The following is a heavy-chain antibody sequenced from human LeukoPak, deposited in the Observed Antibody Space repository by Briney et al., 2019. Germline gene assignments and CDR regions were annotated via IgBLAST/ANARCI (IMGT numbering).Heavy chain of an antibody. J-gene: IGHJ4*02. CDR2: INPNSGGT. D-gene: IGHD6-19*01. CDR1: GGTFSSYA. Sequence: GASVKVSCKASGGTFSSYAISWVRQAPGQGLEWMGWINPNSGGTNYAQKFQGRVTMTRDTSISTAYMELSRLRSDDTAVYYCARALSIAVAGTPFYWGQGTLVTVSS. V-gene: IGHV1-2*02. CDR3: ARALSIAVAGTPFY.